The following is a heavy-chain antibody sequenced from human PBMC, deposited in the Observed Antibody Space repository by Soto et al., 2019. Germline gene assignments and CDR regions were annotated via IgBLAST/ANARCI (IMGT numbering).Heavy chain of an antibody. CDR2: ISDYNGNT. Sequence: GASVKVSCKASGYTFTSYGISCVRQAPGQGLEGMGWISDYNGNTNYAHKLQGRVTMTKDTSTSTAYMDLRSLRSDDTAVYYYARAGDILAGYYLVYYYYGMDVWGQGTTVTVSS. CDR3: ARAGDILAGYYLVYYYYGMDV. D-gene: IGHD3-9*01. CDR1: GYTFTSYG. J-gene: IGHJ6*02. V-gene: IGHV1-18*04.